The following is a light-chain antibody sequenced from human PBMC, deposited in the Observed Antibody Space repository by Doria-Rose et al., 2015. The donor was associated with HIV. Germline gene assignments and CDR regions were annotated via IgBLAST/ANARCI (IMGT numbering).Light chain of an antibody. CDR2: AAS. V-gene: IGKV1-39*01. CDR3: QRSFSTPRT. Sequence: MTQSPSSLSASVGDRVTTTCRASQNINRFLNWYQQKPGKVPKVLIYAASSLQSGVPSRFSGSGSGTNFTLTISSLQPEDFATYYCQRSFSTPRTFGQGTKVEIK. J-gene: IGKJ1*01. CDR1: QNINRF.